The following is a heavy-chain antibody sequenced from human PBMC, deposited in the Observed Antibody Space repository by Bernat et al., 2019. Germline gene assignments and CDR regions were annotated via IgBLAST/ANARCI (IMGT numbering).Heavy chain of an antibody. J-gene: IGHJ3*02. Sequence: QVQLQQWGAGLLKPSETLSLTCAVYGGSFSGYYWSWIRQPPGKGLEWIGEINHSGSTNYNPSLKSRVTISVDTSKNQFSLQLSSVTAADTDVYYCARGRVAVAIWGQGTMVTVSS. CDR3: ARGRVAVAI. CDR2: INHSGST. CDR1: GGSFSGYY. D-gene: IGHD6-19*01. V-gene: IGHV4-34*01.